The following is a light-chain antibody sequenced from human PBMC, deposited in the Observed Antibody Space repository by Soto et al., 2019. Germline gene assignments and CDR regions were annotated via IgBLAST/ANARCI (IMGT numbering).Light chain of an antibody. Sequence: QSVLTQPPSASGSPGQSFAISCTGTSSDVGGYNYVSWYQQHPGKAHKLMIYEVNKRPSGVPDRFSGSKSGNTASLTVSGLQAEDEADYYCSSYAGSSNVFGTGTKVTVL. V-gene: IGLV2-8*01. J-gene: IGLJ1*01. CDR3: SSYAGSSNV. CDR2: EVN. CDR1: SSDVGGYNY.